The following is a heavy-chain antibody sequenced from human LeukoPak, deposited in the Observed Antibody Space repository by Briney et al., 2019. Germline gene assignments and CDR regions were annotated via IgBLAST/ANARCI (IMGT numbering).Heavy chain of an antibody. D-gene: IGHD4-17*01. Sequence: SETLSLTCTVSVGSISSSSYYWGWIRQPPGKGLEWIGSIYYSGSTYYNPSLKSRVTISVDTSKNQFSQKLSSVTATETAVYYCARRTVTVTICDYWGRGTLVTVSS. CDR2: IYYSGST. J-gene: IGHJ4*02. CDR1: VGSISSSSYY. V-gene: IGHV4-39*01. CDR3: ARRTVTVTICDY.